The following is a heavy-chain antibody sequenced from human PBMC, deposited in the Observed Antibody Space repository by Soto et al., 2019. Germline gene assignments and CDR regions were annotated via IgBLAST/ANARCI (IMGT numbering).Heavy chain of an antibody. CDR1: GFTLSNYA. J-gene: IGHJ4*02. D-gene: IGHD3-22*01. CDR3: ARAGGGYLDY. V-gene: IGHV3-30*04. CDR2: ISNDGSNK. Sequence: QVQLVESGGGVVQPGRSLKLSCVASGFTLSNYALHWVRQAPSKGPEWMAFISNDGSNKLYADSVKGRFTISRDNSKNTLYLEMNSLRPEDTAVFYCARAGGGYLDYWGQGTLVTVSS.